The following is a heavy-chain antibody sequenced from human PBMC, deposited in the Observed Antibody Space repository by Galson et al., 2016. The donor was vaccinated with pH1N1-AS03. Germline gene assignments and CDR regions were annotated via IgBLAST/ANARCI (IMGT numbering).Heavy chain of an antibody. CDR1: GFTFSDYA. V-gene: IGHV3-30*15. CDR3: AWVADEIRGQPNNWFDP. J-gene: IGHJ5*02. CDR2: VSDDGNTT. D-gene: IGHD2-15*01. Sequence: SCAASGFTFSDYAIHWVRQAPGKGLQWVAVVSDDGNTTYYAASVRGRFTISRDNTEKTVYLQMSSRRIEDTGLYYCAWVADEIRGQPNNWFDPWGQGTLVTVSS.